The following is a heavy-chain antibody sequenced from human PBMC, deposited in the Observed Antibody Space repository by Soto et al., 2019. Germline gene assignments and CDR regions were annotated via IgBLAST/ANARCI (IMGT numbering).Heavy chain of an antibody. CDR1: GFSLSTSGVG. CDR2: IYWDDDK. D-gene: IGHD2-15*01. V-gene: IGHV2-5*02. Sequence: QITLKESGPTLVKPTQTLTLTCTFSGFSLSTSGVGVGWIRQPPGKALEWLALIYWDDDKRYSQSLKSRLTXXXXXXXXXXXXXXXXXXXXXXXXXXXXXXXXXXXXXSCYSGFDYWGQGTLVTVSS. J-gene: IGHJ4*02. CDR3: XXXXXXXXXXSCYSGFDY.